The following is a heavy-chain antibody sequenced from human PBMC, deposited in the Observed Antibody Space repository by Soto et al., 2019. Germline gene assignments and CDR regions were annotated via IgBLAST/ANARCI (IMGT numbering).Heavy chain of an antibody. CDR2: MNPNSGNT. Sequence: ASVKVSCKASGYTFTSYDINWVRQATGQGLEWMGWMNPNSGNTGYAQKFQGRVTMTRNTSISTAYMELSSLRSEGTAVYYCASWLGYCSGGSCYDAFDIWGQGTMVTVSS. V-gene: IGHV1-8*01. CDR3: ASWLGYCSGGSCYDAFDI. J-gene: IGHJ3*02. D-gene: IGHD2-15*01. CDR1: GYTFTSYD.